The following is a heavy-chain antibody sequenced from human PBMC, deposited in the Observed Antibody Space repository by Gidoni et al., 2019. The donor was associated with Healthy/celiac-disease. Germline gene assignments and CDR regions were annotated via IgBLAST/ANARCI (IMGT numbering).Heavy chain of an antibody. V-gene: IGHV3-21*01. J-gene: IGHJ6*02. CDR3: AGPSNYRHDYYYGMDV. CDR2: ISSSSSYI. D-gene: IGHD4-4*01. Sequence: EVQLVESGGGLVKPGGSLRLSCAASGFTFSSYSMNWVRQAPGKGLEWVSSISSSSSYIYYADSVKGRFTISRDNAKNSLYLQMNSLRAEDTAVYYCAGPSNYRHDYYYGMDVWGQGTTVTVSS. CDR1: GFTFSSYS.